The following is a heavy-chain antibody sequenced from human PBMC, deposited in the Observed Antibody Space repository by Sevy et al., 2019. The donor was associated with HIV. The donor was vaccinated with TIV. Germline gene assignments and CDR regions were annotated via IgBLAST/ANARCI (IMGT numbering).Heavy chain of an antibody. V-gene: IGHV4-4*02. CDR1: GGSISSSNW. D-gene: IGHD3-22*01. CDR2: IYRSGST. J-gene: IGHJ3*02. CDR3: AISSTYYYDSSGYYSRGDDAFDI. Sequence: SETLSLTCAVSGGSISSSNWWSWVRQPPGKGLEWIGEIYRSGSTNYNPSLKSRVTISVDKSKNQFSLKLSSVTAADTAVYYCAISSTYYYDSSGYYSRGDDAFDIWGHGTMVTVSS.